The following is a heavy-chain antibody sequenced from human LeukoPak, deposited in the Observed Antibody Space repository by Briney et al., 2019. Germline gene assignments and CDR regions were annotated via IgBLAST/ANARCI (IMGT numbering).Heavy chain of an antibody. CDR3: ARGYPNYDFWSGFDFQY. Sequence: SETLSLTCTVSGGSISSYYWSWIRQPPGKGLEWIGYIYYSGSTNYNPSLKSRVTISVDTSKNQFSLKLSSMTAADTAVYYCARGYPNYDFWSGFDFQYWSQGTLVTVSS. CDR1: GGSISSYY. CDR2: IYYSGST. J-gene: IGHJ1*01. V-gene: IGHV4-59*01. D-gene: IGHD3-3*01.